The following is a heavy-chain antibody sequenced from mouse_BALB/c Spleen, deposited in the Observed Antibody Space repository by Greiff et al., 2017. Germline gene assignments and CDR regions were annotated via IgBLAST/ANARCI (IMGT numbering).Heavy chain of an antibody. J-gene: IGHJ3*01. CDR2: IYPSDSYT. CDR1: GYTFTSYW. D-gene: IGHD2-10*01. Sequence: QVQLKQPGAELVRPGASVKLSCKASGYTFTSYWINWVKQRPGEGLEWIGNIYPSDSYTNYNQKFKDKATLTVDKSSNTAYMQLISPTSEASAVFYCTRYTAYYGNYVFAYWGQGTLVTVSA. CDR3: TRYTAYYGNYVFAY. V-gene: IGHV1-69*02.